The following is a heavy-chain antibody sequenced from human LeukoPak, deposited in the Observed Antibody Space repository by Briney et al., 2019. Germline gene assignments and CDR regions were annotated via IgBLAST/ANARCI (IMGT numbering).Heavy chain of an antibody. CDR1: GFTISRHG. Sequence: GGSLRLSCAASGFTISRHGMHWVRQAPGKGLEWVAVISYDGSNKYYADSVKGRFTISRDNSKNTLYLQMNSLRAEDTAVYYCAKELYRYYYYGMDVWGKGTTVTVSS. J-gene: IGHJ6*04. CDR3: AKELYRYYYYGMDV. D-gene: IGHD2-2*01. CDR2: ISYDGSNK. V-gene: IGHV3-30*18.